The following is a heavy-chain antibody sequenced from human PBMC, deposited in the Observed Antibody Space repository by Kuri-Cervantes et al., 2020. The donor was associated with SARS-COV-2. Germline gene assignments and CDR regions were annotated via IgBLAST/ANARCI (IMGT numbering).Heavy chain of an antibody. CDR2: INHSGST. V-gene: IGHV4-34*01. CDR1: GGSFGGYY. J-gene: IGHJ6*02. Sequence: ESLKISCAVYGGSFGGYYWSWIRQPPGKGLEWIGEINHSGSTYYNPSLKSRVTISVDTSKNQFSPKLSSVTAADTAVYYCARPVSSHYYYYGMDVWGQGTTVTVSS. CDR3: ARPVSSHYYYYGMDV. D-gene: IGHD2-2*01.